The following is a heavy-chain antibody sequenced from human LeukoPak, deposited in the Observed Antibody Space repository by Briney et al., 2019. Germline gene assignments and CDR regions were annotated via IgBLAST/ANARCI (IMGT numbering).Heavy chain of an antibody. V-gene: IGHV4-59*01. D-gene: IGHD4-17*01. CDR1: GGSISSYY. CDR2: IYYSGST. Sequence: SETLSLTCTVSGGSISSYYWTWIRQPPGKGLEWIGYIYYSGSTNHNPSPKSRVTISVDTSKNQFSLKLSSVTAADTAVYYCASYADYRFDYWGQGTLVTVSS. CDR3: ASYADYRFDY. J-gene: IGHJ4*02.